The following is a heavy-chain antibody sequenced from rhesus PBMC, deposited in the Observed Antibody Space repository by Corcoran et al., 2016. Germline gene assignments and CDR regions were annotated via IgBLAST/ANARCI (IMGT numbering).Heavy chain of an antibody. D-gene: IGHD2-27*01. CDR2: LYGSSGST. Sequence: QVQLQESGPGVVKPSETLSLTCAVSGYSISSGYDWSWIRQPPGKGLGWIGNLYGSSGSTNSNPSLKNRFTISKDTSKNQFSLKLSSVTAADTAVYYCAQRVVFTASFDYWGQGVLVTVSS. CDR1: GYSISSGYD. J-gene: IGHJ4*01. V-gene: IGHV4-76*01. CDR3: AQRVVFTASFDY.